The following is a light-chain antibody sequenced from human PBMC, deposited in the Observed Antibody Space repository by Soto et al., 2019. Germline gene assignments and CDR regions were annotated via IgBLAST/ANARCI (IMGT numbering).Light chain of an antibody. J-gene: IGKJ1*01. CDR3: QQYGSSSWT. Sequence: EIVLTHSPGTLSLSPGKRATLSCRASQSISSSYLAWYQQRPGQAPRLLIYGASSRATGIPDRFSGSGSGTEFTLTISRLEPEDFAVYYCQQYGSSSWTFGQGTKVEIK. V-gene: IGKV3-20*01. CDR2: GAS. CDR1: QSISSSY.